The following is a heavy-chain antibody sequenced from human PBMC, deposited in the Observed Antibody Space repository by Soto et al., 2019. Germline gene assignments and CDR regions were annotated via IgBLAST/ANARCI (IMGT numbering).Heavy chain of an antibody. CDR3: AQLWPGELWHGMDG. CDR1: GGDFNSYT. D-gene: IGHD3-10*01. CDR2: IIPILDVA. J-gene: IGHJ6*02. V-gene: IGHV1-69*02. Sequence: QLVQSRAEVKKPGSSVKVSCKASGGDFNSYTISWVRQAPGQGPEWMGTIIPILDVAKNAQKFQGRVTLTADKPARTVYRGLGSLRSDDPAISYCAQLWPGELWHGMDGWGQGTTVTVSS.